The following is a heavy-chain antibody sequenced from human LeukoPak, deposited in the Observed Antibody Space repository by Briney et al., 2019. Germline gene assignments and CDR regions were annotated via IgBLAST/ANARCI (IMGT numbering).Heavy chain of an antibody. J-gene: IGHJ6*02. D-gene: IGHD3-3*01. CDR3: ARHALPYYDFWSGYYPPMDV. CDR1: GYSFTSYW. CDR2: IYPGDSDT. V-gene: IGHV5-51*01. Sequence: ESLKISCKGSGYSFTSYWIGWVRQMPGKGLEWMGIIYPGDSDTRYSPSFQGQVTISADKSISTAYLQWSSLKASDTAMYYCARHALPYYDFWSGYYPPMDVWGQGTTVTVSS.